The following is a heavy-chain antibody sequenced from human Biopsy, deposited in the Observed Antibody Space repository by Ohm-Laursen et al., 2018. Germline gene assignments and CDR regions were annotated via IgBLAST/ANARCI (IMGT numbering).Heavy chain of an antibody. CDR1: GGSLSRYS. CDR3: ARDRDRRGWFDP. D-gene: IGHD1-14*01. CDR2: IYTSGIT. V-gene: IGHV4-4*07. J-gene: IGHJ5*02. Sequence: TLSLTCTVSGGSLSRYSWSWIRQPAGKGLEWIGQIYTSGITTYNPSLKSRVTMSDDTSKNKFSMRVSSVSAADTAVYYCARDRDRRGWFDPWGQGTLVTVSS.